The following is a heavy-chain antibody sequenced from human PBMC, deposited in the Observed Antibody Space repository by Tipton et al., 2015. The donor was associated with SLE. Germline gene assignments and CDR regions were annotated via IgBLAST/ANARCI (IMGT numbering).Heavy chain of an antibody. Sequence: TLSLTCTVSGTSIISGTDYWTWIRQPAGKGLEWIGRISSNGFTNYNQFLKSRVTFLVDTSKNHFSLKLTSVTAADTALYFCARAKDWEDGFDVWGQGTMVTVSA. CDR3: ARAKDWEDGFDV. D-gene: IGHD3-9*01. J-gene: IGHJ3*01. CDR2: ISSNGFT. CDR1: GTSIISGTDY. V-gene: IGHV4-61*02.